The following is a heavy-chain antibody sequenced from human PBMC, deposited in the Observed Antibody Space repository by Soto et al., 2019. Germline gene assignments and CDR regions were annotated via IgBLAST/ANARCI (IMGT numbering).Heavy chain of an antibody. J-gene: IGHJ6*02. CDR3: ARRYCSSASCPRNYYGMDV. Sequence: PGESLKISCQGSGYSFASYWISWVRQMPGKGLEWMGRIDPIDSDTSYSPSFQGHVTISADKSTSTAYLQWSSLKASDTAMYYCARRYCSSASCPRNYYGMDVWGQGTTVT. CDR2: IDPIDSDT. D-gene: IGHD2-2*01. V-gene: IGHV5-10-1*01. CDR1: GYSFASYW.